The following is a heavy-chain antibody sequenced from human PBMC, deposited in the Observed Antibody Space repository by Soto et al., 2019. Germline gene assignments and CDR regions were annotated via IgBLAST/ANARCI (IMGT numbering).Heavy chain of an antibody. CDR2: INPIDGST. CDR1: QYTFTSCY. D-gene: IGHD3-10*01. J-gene: IGHJ5*02. V-gene: IGHV1-46*01. CDR3: ARDPIIHYGSGGNWFDP. Sequence: ASVKVSCKASQYTFTSCYIHWVRQAPGQGLEWMGRINPIDGSTSYAQKFQGRVTVTRDTSTSTVYMELSSLRSEDTAVYYCARDPIIHYGSGGNWFDPWGQGTLVTVSS.